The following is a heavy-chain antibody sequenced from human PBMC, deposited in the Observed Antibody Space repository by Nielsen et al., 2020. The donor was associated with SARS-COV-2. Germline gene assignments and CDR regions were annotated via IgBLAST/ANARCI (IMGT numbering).Heavy chain of an antibody. J-gene: IGHJ6*03. CDR1: GYTFTSYA. D-gene: IGHD1-26*01. CDR2: INAGNGNT. CDR3: ARERKWDLRGVYYMDV. V-gene: IGHV1-3*01. Sequence: ASVKVSCKASGYTFTSYAMHWVRQAPGQRLEWMGWINAGNGNTKYSQKFQGRVTITRDTSASTAYMELSSLRSEDTAVYYCARERKWDLRGVYYMDVWGKGTTVTVSS.